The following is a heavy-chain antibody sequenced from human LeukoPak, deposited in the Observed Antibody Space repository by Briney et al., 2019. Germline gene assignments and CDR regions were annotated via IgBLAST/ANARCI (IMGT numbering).Heavy chain of an antibody. CDR2: IYSSGST. J-gene: IGHJ4*02. D-gene: IGHD1-26*01. Sequence: SETLSLTCTVSGGSISSYYLSWIRQPAGKGLEWIGRIYSSGSTNYNPSFESRVTMSEDASNNQFSLKLNSVTAADTAVYYCAIGGSGTILFDYWGQGTLVTVSS. CDR1: GGSISSYY. V-gene: IGHV4-4*07. CDR3: AIGGSGTILFDY.